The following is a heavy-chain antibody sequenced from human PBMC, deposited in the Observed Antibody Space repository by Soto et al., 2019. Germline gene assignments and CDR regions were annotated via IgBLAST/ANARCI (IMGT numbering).Heavy chain of an antibody. Sequence: PGGSLRLSCAAXGFSVSSNYMSWVRQAPGKGLEWVSVIYSGGSTYYADSVKGRFTISRDNSKNTLYLQMNSLRAEDTAVYYCARDRGSYYDILTGFRPTYRLDVCGQGTTVPVSS. D-gene: IGHD3-9*01. CDR3: ARDRGSYYDILTGFRPTYRLDV. V-gene: IGHV3-66*01. CDR1: GFSVSSNY. J-gene: IGHJ6*02. CDR2: IYSGGST.